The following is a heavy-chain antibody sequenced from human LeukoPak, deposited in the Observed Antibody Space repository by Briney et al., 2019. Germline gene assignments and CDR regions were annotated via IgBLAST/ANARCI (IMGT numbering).Heavy chain of an antibody. CDR1: GFTVSSNY. CDR2: IYSGGST. Sequence: GGSLRLSCAASGFTVSSNYMSWVRQAPGKGLEWVSVIYSGGSTYYADSVKGRFTISRDNSKNTLYLQMNSLRAEDTTVYYCAREPLHCSGECWGQGTLVTVSS. J-gene: IGHJ4*02. D-gene: IGHD2-15*01. V-gene: IGHV3-66*01. CDR3: AREPLHCSGEC.